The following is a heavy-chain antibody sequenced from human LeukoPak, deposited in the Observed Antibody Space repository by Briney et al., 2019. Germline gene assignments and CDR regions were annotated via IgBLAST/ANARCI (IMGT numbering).Heavy chain of an antibody. Sequence: SGTLSLTCAVSGGSISSSNWWSWVRPPPGKGLEWIGEINHSGSTNYNPSLKSRVTISVDTSKNQFSLKLSSVTAADTAVYYCARGGYYDSSGYNYFDYWGQGTLVTVSS. D-gene: IGHD3-22*01. V-gene: IGHV4-4*02. J-gene: IGHJ4*02. CDR3: ARGGYYDSSGYNYFDY. CDR2: INHSGST. CDR1: GGSISSSNW.